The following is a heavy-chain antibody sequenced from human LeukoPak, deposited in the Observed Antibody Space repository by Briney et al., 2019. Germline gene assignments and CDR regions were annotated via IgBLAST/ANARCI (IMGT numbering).Heavy chain of an antibody. D-gene: IGHD3-3*01. J-gene: IGHJ5*02. CDR1: GFTFSNYA. V-gene: IGHV3-23*01. CDR2: IRGSDGST. Sequence: GGSLRVSCAASGFTFSNYAMICVRHAPGKALECVSAIRGSDGSTYYSDSVTGRFTISRDNYKNTLYLQMTSLRTDDTAVYYCAKDGYDFWSAYQIDLWGQGTLVTVSS. CDR3: AKDGYDFWSAYQIDL.